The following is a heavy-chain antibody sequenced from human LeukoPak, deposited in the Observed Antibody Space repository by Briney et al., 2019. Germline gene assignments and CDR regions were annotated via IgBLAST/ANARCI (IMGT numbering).Heavy chain of an antibody. Sequence: GGSLRLSCAASGFTFSSYSMNWVRQAPGKGLEWVANIKQDGSEKYYVDSVKGRFTISRDNAKNSLYLQMNSLRAEDTAVYYCARERIVLMVYAMEFDYWGQGTLVTVSS. V-gene: IGHV3-7*01. D-gene: IGHD2-8*01. J-gene: IGHJ4*02. CDR2: IKQDGSEK. CDR3: ARERIVLMVYAMEFDY. CDR1: GFTFSSYS.